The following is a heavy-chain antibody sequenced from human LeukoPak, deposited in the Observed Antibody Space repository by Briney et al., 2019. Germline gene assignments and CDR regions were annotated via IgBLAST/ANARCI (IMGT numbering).Heavy chain of an antibody. CDR1: GFTFSSYW. V-gene: IGHV3-7*01. Sequence: GGSLRLSCAASGFTFSSYWMSWVRQAPGKGLEWVANIKQDGSEKYYVDSVKGRFTISRDNAKNSLYLQMNSLRAEDTAVYYCAKDTSIGKYCTSGVCSPFDYWGQGTLVTVSS. CDR3: AKDTSIGKYCTSGVCSPFDY. CDR2: IKQDGSEK. D-gene: IGHD2-8*01. J-gene: IGHJ4*02.